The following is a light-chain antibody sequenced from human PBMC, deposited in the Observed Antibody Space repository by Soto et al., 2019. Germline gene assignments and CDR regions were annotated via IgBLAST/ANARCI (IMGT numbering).Light chain of an antibody. CDR2: GNS. Sequence: QSVLTQPPSVSGAPGQRVPISCTGSSSNIGAGYDVHWYQQLPGTAPKVPIYGNSNRPSGVPDRFSGSKSGTSASLAITGLQAEDEADYYCQTYDSSLRGYVFGTGTKLTVL. J-gene: IGLJ1*01. CDR3: QTYDSSLRGYV. V-gene: IGLV1-40*01. CDR1: SSNIGAGYD.